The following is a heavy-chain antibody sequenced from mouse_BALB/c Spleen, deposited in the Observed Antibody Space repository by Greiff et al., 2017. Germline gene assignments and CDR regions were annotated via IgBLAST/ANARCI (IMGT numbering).Heavy chain of an antibody. CDR3: ASKRSSLHWYFDV. V-gene: IGHV3-6*02. CDR2: ISYDGSN. Sequence: EVKLMESGPGLVKPSQSLSLTCSVTGYSITSGYYWNWIRQFPGNKLEWMGYISYDGSNNYNPSLKNRISITRDTSKNQFFLKLNSVTTEDTATYYCASKRSSLHWYFDVWGAGTTVTVSS. J-gene: IGHJ1*01. CDR1: GYSITSGYY. D-gene: IGHD1-1*01.